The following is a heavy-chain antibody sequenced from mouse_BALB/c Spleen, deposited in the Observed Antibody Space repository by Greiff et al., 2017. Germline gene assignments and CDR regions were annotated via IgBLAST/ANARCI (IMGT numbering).Heavy chain of an antibody. CDR1: GFTFSSFG. Sequence: EVKLVESGGGLVQPGGSRKLSCAASGFTFSSFGMHWVRQAPEKGLEWVAYISSGSSTIYYADTVKGRFTISRDNPKNTLFLQMTSLRSEDTAMYYCARSAVVVRGGAMDYWGQGTSVTVSS. V-gene: IGHV5-17*02. CDR2: ISSGSSTI. J-gene: IGHJ4*01. CDR3: ARSAVVVRGGAMDY. D-gene: IGHD1-1*01.